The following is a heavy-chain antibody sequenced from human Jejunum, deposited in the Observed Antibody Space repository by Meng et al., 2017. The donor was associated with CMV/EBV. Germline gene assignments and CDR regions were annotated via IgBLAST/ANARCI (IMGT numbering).Heavy chain of an antibody. Sequence: AASGFSFGVYSMNWVRQAPGKGLEWLAYIDSFSSTMYYTDSIKGRFTISRDNAKNSLYLQMNSLSAEDTAVYYCARDSIASALDYWGQGTLVTVSS. V-gene: IGHV3-48*01. CDR2: IDSFSSTM. J-gene: IGHJ4*02. D-gene: IGHD6-13*01. CDR3: ARDSIASALDY. CDR1: GFSFGVYS.